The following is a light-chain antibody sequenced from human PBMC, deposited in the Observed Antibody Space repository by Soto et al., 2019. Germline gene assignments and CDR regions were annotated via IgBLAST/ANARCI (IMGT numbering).Light chain of an antibody. CDR1: QGISNW. Sequence: DIQMTQSPSSVSASVGDRVSITCRASQGISNWLAWYQQTPGRAHKLLIYTGPSLQSGVPSRFSGTGSGTDSTLTISSLHPDYVATYYCQQANSFPLTFGGGTTVAIK. J-gene: IGKJ4*01. V-gene: IGKV1-12*01. CDR3: QQANSFPLT. CDR2: TGP.